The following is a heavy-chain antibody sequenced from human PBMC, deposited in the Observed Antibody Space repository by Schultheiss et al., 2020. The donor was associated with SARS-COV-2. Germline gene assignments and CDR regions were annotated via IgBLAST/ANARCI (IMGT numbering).Heavy chain of an antibody. CDR1: GFTFSSYG. CDR2: IWYDGSNK. V-gene: IGHV3-33*01. CDR3: ARDYDSSSPSPLGV. D-gene: IGHD6-13*01. Sequence: GGSLRLSCAASGFTFSSYGMHWVRQAPGKGLEWVAVIWYDGSNKYYADSVKGRFTILRDNSKNTLYLQMNSLRAEDTAVYYCARDYDSSSPSPLGVWGQGTTVTVSS. J-gene: IGHJ6*02.